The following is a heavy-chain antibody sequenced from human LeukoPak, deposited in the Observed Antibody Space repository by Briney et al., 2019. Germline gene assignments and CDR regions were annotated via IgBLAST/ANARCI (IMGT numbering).Heavy chain of an antibody. CDR2: IYYSGST. CDR3: ARVVAAAGTYYMDV. J-gene: IGHJ6*03. V-gene: IGHV4-59*01. Sequence: ETLSLTCTVSGGSISSYYWSWIRQPPGKGLEWIGYIYYSGSTNYNPSLKSRVTISVDTSKNQFSLKLSSVTAADTAVYYCARVVAAAGTYYMDVWGKGTTVTVSS. CDR1: GGSISSYY. D-gene: IGHD6-13*01.